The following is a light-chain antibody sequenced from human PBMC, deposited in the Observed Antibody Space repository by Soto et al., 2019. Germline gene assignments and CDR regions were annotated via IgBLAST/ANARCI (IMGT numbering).Light chain of an antibody. CDR2: AAS. V-gene: IGKV1-39*01. J-gene: IGKJ1*01. CDR3: QQSYSSPRT. CDR1: QGISSY. Sequence: DIQLTQSPSFLSASVGDRVTIACRASQGISSYLAWYQQYPGKAPKLLIYAASTLQSGVPSRFSGSGSGTDFTLTISSLQPEDFATYYCQQSYSSPRTFGQGTKVDIK.